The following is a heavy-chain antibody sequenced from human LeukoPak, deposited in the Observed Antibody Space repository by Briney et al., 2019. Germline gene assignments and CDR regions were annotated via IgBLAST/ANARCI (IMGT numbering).Heavy chain of an antibody. CDR1: GDSISTYY. D-gene: IGHD3-16*01. CDR2: IYTSGST. Sequence: SETLSLTCTLSGDSISTYYWSWIRQPPGKGLEWIGYIYTSGSTNYNPSLKSRVTMSVATSKNQFSLKLSSVTAADTAVYYCARERGPAGVMNTFGGVIWFDPWGQGTLVTVSS. V-gene: IGHV4-4*08. CDR3: ARERGPAGVMNTFGGVIWFDP. J-gene: IGHJ5*02.